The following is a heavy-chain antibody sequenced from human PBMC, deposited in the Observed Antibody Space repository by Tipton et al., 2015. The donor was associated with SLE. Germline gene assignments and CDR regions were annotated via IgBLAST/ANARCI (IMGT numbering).Heavy chain of an antibody. CDR3: ARSGVVAARLYGY. CDR1: GFTFSSYS. CDR2: ISSSSSYI. J-gene: IGHJ4*02. Sequence: GSLRLSCAASGFTFSSYSMNWVRQAPGKGLEWVSSISSSSSYIYYADSVKGRFTISRDNAKNSLYLQMNSLRAEDTAVYYCARSGVVAARLYGYWGQGTLVTVSS. D-gene: IGHD6-6*01. V-gene: IGHV3-21*03.